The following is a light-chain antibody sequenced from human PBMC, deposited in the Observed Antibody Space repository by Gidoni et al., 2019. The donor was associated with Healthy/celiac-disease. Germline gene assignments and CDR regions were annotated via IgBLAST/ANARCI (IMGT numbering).Light chain of an antibody. V-gene: IGKV4-1*01. J-gene: IGKJ1*01. CDR1: QSVLYSSNNKNY. CDR3: QQYYSTPPTWT. CDR2: WAS. Sequence: DIVMTQSPDSLAVSLGERATINCKSSQSVLYSSNNKNYLAWYQQKPGQPPKLLIYWASTRESGVPDRFSGSGSRTDFTLTISSLQAEDVAVYYCQQYYSTPPTWTFXQXTKVXIK.